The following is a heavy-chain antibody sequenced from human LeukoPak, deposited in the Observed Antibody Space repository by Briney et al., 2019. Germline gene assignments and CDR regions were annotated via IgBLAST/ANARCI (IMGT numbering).Heavy chain of an antibody. Sequence: SETLSLTCTVSGYSISSGYYWGWIRQPPGKGLEWIGSIYHSGSTYYNPSLKSRVTISVDTSKNPFSLKLSSVTAADTAVYYCASTLYDYVWGSYFDAFDIWGQGTMVTVSS. J-gene: IGHJ3*02. CDR2: IYHSGST. CDR1: GYSISSGYY. D-gene: IGHD3-16*01. CDR3: ASTLYDYVWGSYFDAFDI. V-gene: IGHV4-38-2*02.